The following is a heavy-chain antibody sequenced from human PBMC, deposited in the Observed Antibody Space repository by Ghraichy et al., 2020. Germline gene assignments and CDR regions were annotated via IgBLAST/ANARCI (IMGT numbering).Heavy chain of an antibody. D-gene: IGHD6-19*01. CDR3: VRGTNGWKGSDY. CDR2: TKGDGSYT. Sequence: GGSLRLSCAASGFTISNYWMHWVRQVPGRGLEWVSETKGDGSYTTYADSVKGRFTISRDNAKNTVYLQMNNLRAEDTALYYCVRGTNGWKGSDYWGPATLVTVSS. CDR1: GFTISNYW. V-gene: IGHV3-74*01. J-gene: IGHJ4*02.